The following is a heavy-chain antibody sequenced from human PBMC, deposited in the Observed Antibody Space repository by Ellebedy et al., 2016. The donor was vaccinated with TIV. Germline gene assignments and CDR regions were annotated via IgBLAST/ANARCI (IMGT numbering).Heavy chain of an antibody. CDR1: GGSVSSTRYY. V-gene: IGHV4-39*01. J-gene: IGHJ4*02. Sequence: MPSETLSLTCSVSGGSVSSTRYYWAWIRQPPGKGLEYIGSVYYSGSPYYNPSFKSRVTPSADTSKNQFSLKLRTVTAADTAVYYCARTDPWQPIDDWGQGILVSGSS. CDR3: ARTDPWQPIDD. D-gene: IGHD2-21*02. CDR2: VYYSGSP.